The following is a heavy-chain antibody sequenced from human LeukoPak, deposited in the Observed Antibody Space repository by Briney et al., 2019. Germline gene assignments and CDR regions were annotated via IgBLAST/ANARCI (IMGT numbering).Heavy chain of an antibody. CDR3: ARHSVRRTYYFDY. CDR2: IYPGDSDT. D-gene: IGHD3-10*02. CDR1: GYSFTSYW. V-gene: IGHV5-51*01. J-gene: IGHJ4*02. Sequence: GESLKISCKGSGYSFTSYWIGWVRQMPGKGLEWMGIIYPGDSDTRYSPSLQGQVTISADKSTSTAYLQWSSLKASDTAMYFCARHSVRRTYYFDYWGQGTLVTVSS.